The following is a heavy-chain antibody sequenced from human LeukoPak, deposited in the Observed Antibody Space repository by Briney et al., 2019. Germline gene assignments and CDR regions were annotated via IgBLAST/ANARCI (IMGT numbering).Heavy chain of an antibody. Sequence: PEASVKVSCKASGGTFSSYAISWVRQAPGQGLEWMGWMNPNSGNTGYAQKFQGRVTMTRNTSISTAYMELSSLRSEDTAVYYCARVGATTAYYFDYWGQGTLVTVSS. CDR1: GGTFSSYA. CDR2: MNPNSGNT. D-gene: IGHD1-26*01. J-gene: IGHJ4*02. CDR3: ARVGATTAYYFDY. V-gene: IGHV1-8*02.